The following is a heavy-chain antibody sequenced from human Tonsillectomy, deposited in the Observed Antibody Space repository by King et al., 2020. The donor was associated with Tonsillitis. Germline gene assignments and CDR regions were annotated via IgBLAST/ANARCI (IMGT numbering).Heavy chain of an antibody. V-gene: IGHV3-21*01. CDR1: GFTFSSYS. Sequence: VQLVESGGGLVKPGGSLRLSCAASGFTFSSYSMNWVRQAPGKGLEWVSSISSSSSYIYYADSVKGRFTISRDNAKNSLYLQMNSLRAEDTAVYYCAREGTAAGYYYYYYGMDVWGQGTTVTVSS. CDR3: AREGTAAGYYYYYYGMDV. J-gene: IGHJ6*02. D-gene: IGHD6-13*01. CDR2: ISSSSSYI.